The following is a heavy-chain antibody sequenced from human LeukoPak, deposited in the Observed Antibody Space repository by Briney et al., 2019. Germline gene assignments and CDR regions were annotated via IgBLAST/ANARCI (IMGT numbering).Heavy chain of an antibody. D-gene: IGHD6-6*01. CDR3: ARVSSSSHDY. J-gene: IGHJ4*02. CDR2: ISSSSSYI. Sequence: PGGSLRLSCAASGFTFSSYSMNWVRQAPGKGLEWVSSISSSSSYIYYADSVKGRLTISRDNAKNSLYLQMNSLRAEDTAVYYCARVSSSSHDYWGQGTLVTVSS. CDR1: GFTFSSYS. V-gene: IGHV3-21*01.